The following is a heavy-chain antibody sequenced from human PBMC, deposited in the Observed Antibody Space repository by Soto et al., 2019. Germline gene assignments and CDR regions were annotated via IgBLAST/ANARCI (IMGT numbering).Heavy chain of an antibody. V-gene: IGHV3-30*18. CDR2: ISYDGSNK. CDR3: AKDLGSGDSSGWGNNDAFDI. CDR1: GFTFSSYG. Sequence: GGSLRLSCGASGFTFSSYGMHWVRQAPGKGLEWVAVISYDGSNKYYADSVKGRFTISRDNSKNTLYLQMNSLRAEDTAVYYCAKDLGSGDSSGWGNNDAFDIWGQGTMVTVSS. D-gene: IGHD6-19*01. J-gene: IGHJ3*02.